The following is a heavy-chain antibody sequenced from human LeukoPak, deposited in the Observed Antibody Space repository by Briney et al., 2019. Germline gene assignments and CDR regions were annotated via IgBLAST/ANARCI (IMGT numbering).Heavy chain of an antibody. CDR1: GFTFSSYS. D-gene: IGHD4-23*01. V-gene: IGHV3-21*01. J-gene: IGHJ4*02. CDR2: ISSSSSYI. Sequence: GGSLRLSCAASGFTFSSYSMNWVRQAPGKGLEWVSSISSSSSYIYYADSVKGRFTISRDNAKNSLYLQMNSLRAEDTAVYYCARDQRDYGGNSSIYWGQGTLVTVSS. CDR3: ARDQRDYGGNSSIY.